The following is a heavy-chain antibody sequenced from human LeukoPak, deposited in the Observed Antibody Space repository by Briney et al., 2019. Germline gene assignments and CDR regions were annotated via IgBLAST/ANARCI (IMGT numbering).Heavy chain of an antibody. D-gene: IGHD6-13*01. CDR1: GGSFSGYY. J-gene: IGHJ5*02. Sequence: KASETLSLTCAVYGGSFSGYYWSWIRQPPGKGLEWIGEINHSGSTNYNPSLKSRVTISVDTSKNQFSLKLSSVTAAGTAVYYCARTGIAAAGIQLFDRFDPWGQGTLATVSS. V-gene: IGHV4-34*01. CDR2: INHSGST. CDR3: ARTGIAAAGIQLFDRFDP.